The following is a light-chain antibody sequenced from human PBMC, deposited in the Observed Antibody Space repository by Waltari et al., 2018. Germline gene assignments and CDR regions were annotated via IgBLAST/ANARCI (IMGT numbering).Light chain of an antibody. Sequence: EILMTQSPATLSVSPGERATLSCRASQSISRNFAWYQQKRGQAPRLLIYGASTRATGIPARFSGSGSGTEFTLTISSLQSEDFAVYYCQQYNNWRTFGQGTKLEIK. J-gene: IGKJ2*01. V-gene: IGKV3-15*01. CDR2: GAS. CDR3: QQYNNWRT. CDR1: QSISRN.